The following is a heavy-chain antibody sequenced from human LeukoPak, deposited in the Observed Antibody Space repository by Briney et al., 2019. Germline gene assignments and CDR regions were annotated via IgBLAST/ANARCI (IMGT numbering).Heavy chain of an antibody. Sequence: ASVKVSCKASGYTFTGYYMHWLRQAPGQGLEWMGWINPNSGGTNYAQKFQGRVTMTRDTSISTAYMELSRLRSDDTAVYYGARDGRVSSSSRGGWFDPWGQGTLVTVSS. CDR2: INPNSGGT. CDR1: GYTFTGYY. V-gene: IGHV1-2*02. D-gene: IGHD6-6*01. J-gene: IGHJ5*02. CDR3: ARDGRVSSSSRGGWFDP.